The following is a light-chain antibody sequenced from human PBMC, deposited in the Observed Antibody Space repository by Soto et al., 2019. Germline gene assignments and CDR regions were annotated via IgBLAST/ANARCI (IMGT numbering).Light chain of an antibody. Sequence: AIQLTQSPSSLSASMGDRVTITCRARQGIGSALAWYQQAPGKPPKLLIFDASTLENGVPSRFSGGGSGTDFTLTISSLXXEXXAXXYCLLFNTYPQAFGGGTKVEIK. J-gene: IGKJ4*01. CDR2: DAS. V-gene: IGKV1-13*02. CDR1: QGIGSA. CDR3: LLFNTYPQA.